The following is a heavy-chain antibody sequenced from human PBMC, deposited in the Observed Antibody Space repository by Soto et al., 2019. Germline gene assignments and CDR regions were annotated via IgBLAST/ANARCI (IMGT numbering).Heavy chain of an antibody. CDR1: GGSISSGDYY. J-gene: IGHJ4*02. Sequence: PSETLSLTCTVSGGSISSGDYYWSWIRQPPGKGLEWIGYIYYSGSTYYNPSLKSRVTISVDTPKNQFSLKLCSVTAADTAVYYCARLRYSSSGINYFDYWGQGTLVTVSS. D-gene: IGHD6-6*01. CDR2: IYYSGST. CDR3: ARLRYSSSGINYFDY. V-gene: IGHV4-30-4*01.